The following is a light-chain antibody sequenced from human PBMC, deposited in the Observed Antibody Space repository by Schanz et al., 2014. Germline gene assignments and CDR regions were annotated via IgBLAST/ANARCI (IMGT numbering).Light chain of an antibody. CDR1: TGAVTTGHY. J-gene: IGLJ1*01. CDR3: LLSYTGAHV. CDR2: DTN. V-gene: IGLV7-46*01. Sequence: QAVVTQEPSLTVSPGGTVTLTCGSSTGAVTTGHYPYWFQQKPGQAPRTLIYDTNNKLSWTPARFSASLLGGKAALTLTGAQPEDEAEYYCLLSYTGAHVFGAGIKLTV.